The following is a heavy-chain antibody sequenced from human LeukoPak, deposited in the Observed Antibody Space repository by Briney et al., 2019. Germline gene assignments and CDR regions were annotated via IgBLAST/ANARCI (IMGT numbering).Heavy chain of an antibody. CDR3: ARETASGHYFDY. V-gene: IGHV3-33*01. CDR2: IWYDGSYK. D-gene: IGHD3-3*01. Sequence: TGGSLRLSCAASGFTFSNYAMHWVRQAPGKGLEWMAIIWYDGSYKHYADSVKGRFTISRDNSKNTLYLQVNSLTAEDTAVYYCARETASGHYFDYWGQGTLVTVSS. J-gene: IGHJ4*02. CDR1: GFTFSNYA.